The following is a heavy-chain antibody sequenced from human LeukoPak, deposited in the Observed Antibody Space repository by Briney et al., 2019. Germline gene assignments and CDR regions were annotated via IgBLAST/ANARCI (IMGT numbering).Heavy chain of an antibody. J-gene: IGHJ4*02. D-gene: IGHD5-24*01. CDR2: INPNSGGT. CDR3: ARGGRRDGYNYGDY. V-gene: IGHV1-2*06. CDR1: GYTFTGYY. Sequence: ASVTVSCKASGYTFTGYYIHWVRQAPGQGLEWMGRINPNSGGTNYAQKFQGRVTMTRDTSISTAYMELSRLRSDDTAVYYCARGGRRDGYNYGDYWGQGTLVTVSS.